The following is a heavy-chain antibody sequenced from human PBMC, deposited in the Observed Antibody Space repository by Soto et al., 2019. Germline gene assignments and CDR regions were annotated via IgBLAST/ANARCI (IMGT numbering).Heavy chain of an antibody. CDR1: GYSFSSYW. J-gene: IGHJ6*02. Sequence: GESLKISCKGSGYSFSSYWIAWVRHMPGKGLEWMGTIYPDDSDTRYSPSFEGQVYISAEKSISTTYLQWSSLKASDTAIYYCARQGSTGAMYFYGMSVWGQGTTVTVSS. CDR3: ARQGSTGAMYFYGMSV. CDR2: IYPDDSDT. V-gene: IGHV5-51*01. D-gene: IGHD2-2*01.